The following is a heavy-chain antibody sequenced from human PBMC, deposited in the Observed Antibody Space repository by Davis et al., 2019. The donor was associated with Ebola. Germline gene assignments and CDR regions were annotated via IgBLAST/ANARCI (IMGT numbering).Heavy chain of an antibody. CDR1: GGSFSGYY. CDR3: ARDDSYGHGYFDL. D-gene: IGHD5-18*01. Sequence: SETLSLTCAVYGGSFSGYYWSWIRQPPGKGLEWIGYIYYSGSTNYNPSLKSRVTISVDTSKNQFSLKLSSVTAADTAVYYCARDDSYGHGYFDLWGRGTLVTVSS. V-gene: IGHV4-59*01. J-gene: IGHJ2*01. CDR2: IYYSGST.